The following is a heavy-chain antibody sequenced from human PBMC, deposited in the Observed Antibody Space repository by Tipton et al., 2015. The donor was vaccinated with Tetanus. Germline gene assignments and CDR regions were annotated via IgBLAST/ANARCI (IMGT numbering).Heavy chain of an antibody. CDR2: VDDSGST. V-gene: IGHV4-61*08. D-gene: IGHD6-13*01. CDR3: ARGTWLYTSTYHRHWLDP. J-gene: IGHJ5*02. CDR1: GGSVSTGGHY. Sequence: LRLSCIVSGGSVSTGGHYGAWVRQSPGQGLEWIGEVDDSGSTNYSPSLKSRVTISLDTSKNEFSLTLSSVTAADTAVYYCARGTWLYTSTYHRHWLDPWGQGTLVTVSS.